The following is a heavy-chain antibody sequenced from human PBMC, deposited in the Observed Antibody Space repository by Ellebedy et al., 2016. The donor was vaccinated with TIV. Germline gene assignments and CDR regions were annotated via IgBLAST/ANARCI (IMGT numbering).Heavy chain of an antibody. J-gene: IGHJ4*02. V-gene: IGHV3-23*01. CDR2: ISYSGSST. CDR1: GFTFSSYV. D-gene: IGHD4-23*01. CDR3: TRDTAGNGGKLDY. Sequence: GESLKISCADSGFTFSSYVMSWVRQAPGKGLEWVAGISYSGSSTFYAESVRGRFTISRDNSKNTLYLQMNGLRAEDTAVYYCTRDTAGNGGKLDYWGQGALVTVSS.